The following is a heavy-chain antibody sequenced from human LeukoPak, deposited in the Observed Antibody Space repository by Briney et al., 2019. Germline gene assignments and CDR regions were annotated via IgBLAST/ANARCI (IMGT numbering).Heavy chain of an antibody. CDR2: ISGGGGST. D-gene: IGHD1-26*01. CDR1: GFTFTSYS. CDR3: AKGGKWDVTPFDY. Sequence: GGSLRLSCAASGFTFTSYSMNWVRQAPGKGLEWVSTISGGGGSTYCTDSVKGRFTISRVNSKNTLYLQVNSLRAEDTAVYYCAKGGKWDVTPFDYWGQGTLVTVSS. V-gene: IGHV3-23*01. J-gene: IGHJ4*02.